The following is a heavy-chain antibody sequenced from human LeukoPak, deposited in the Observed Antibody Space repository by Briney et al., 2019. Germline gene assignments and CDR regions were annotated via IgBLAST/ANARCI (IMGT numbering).Heavy chain of an antibody. CDR3: ARDGFVAFDI. V-gene: IGHV4-59*08. CDR1: GGSISSYY. J-gene: IGHJ3*02. D-gene: IGHD3-3*01. CDR2: IYYSGST. Sequence: DPSETLSLTCTVSGGSISSYYWSWIRQPPGKGLEWIGYIYYSGSTNYNPSLKSRVTISVDTSKNQFSLKLSSVTAADTAVYYCARDGFVAFDIWGQGTMVTVSS.